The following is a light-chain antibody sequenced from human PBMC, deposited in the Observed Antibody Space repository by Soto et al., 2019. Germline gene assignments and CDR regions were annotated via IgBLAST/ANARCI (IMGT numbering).Light chain of an antibody. CDR1: SSDVGGYKY. CDR2: EVS. V-gene: IGLV2-14*01. CDR3: SSYTNINTRACV. J-gene: IGLJ1*01. Sequence: QSALTQPASVSGSPGQSITISCTGTSSDVGGYKYVSWYQQHPGKAPKLMIYEVSHRPAGVSNRFSGSKSGNTASLTISGLQAEDEADYYCSSYTNINTRACVFGTGTKLTVL.